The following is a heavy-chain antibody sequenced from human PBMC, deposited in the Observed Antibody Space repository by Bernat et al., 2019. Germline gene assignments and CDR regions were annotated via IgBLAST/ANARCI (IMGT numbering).Heavy chain of an antibody. CDR3: AREPGGSGSYGLTDCYYYGMDV. V-gene: IGHV3-30-3*01. CDR2: ISYDGSNK. Sequence: QVQLVESGGGVVQPGRSLRLSCAASGFTFSSYAMHWVRQAPGKWLEWVAVISYDGSNKYYADSVKGRFTISRDNSKNTLYLQMNSLRAEDTAVYYCAREPGGSGSYGLTDCYYYGMDVWGQGTMVTVSS. CDR1: GFTFSSYA. J-gene: IGHJ6*02. D-gene: IGHD5-18*01.